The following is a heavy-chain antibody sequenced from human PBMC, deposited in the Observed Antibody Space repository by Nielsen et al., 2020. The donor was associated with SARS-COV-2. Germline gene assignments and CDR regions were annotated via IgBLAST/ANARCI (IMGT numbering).Heavy chain of an antibody. CDR1: GYTFTSYG. J-gene: IGHJ4*02. CDR3: ARNLGYCSGGSCHQGY. V-gene: IGHV1-69*04. CDR2: IIPILGIA. Sequence: SVKVSCKASGYTFTSYGISWVRQAPGQGLEWMGRIIPILGIANYAQKFQGRVTITADKSTSTAYMELSSLRSEDTAVYYCARNLGYCSGGSCHQGYWGQGTLVTVSS. D-gene: IGHD2-15*01.